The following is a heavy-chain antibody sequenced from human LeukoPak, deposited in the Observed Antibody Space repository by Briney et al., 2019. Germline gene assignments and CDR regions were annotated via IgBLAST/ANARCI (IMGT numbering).Heavy chain of an antibody. Sequence: ASVKVSCKASGYTFTSYGISWVRQAPGQGLEWMGWISAYNGNTNYAQKLQGRVTMTTDTSTSTAYMELRSLRSDGTAVYYCARDADLYDFWSGLYYYGMDVWGQGTTVTVSS. J-gene: IGHJ6*02. V-gene: IGHV1-18*01. CDR2: ISAYNGNT. CDR3: ARDADLYDFWSGLYYYGMDV. CDR1: GYTFTSYG. D-gene: IGHD3-3*01.